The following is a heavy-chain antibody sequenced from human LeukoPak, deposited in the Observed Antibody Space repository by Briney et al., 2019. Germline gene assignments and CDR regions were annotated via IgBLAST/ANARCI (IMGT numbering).Heavy chain of an antibody. CDR1: GFTVSSNY. Sequence: PGGSLRLSCAASGFTVSSNYMSWVRQAPGKGLEWVSGISDSGGSTDYADSVKGRFTISRDNPKNTLYLQMNSLRAEDTALYYCAKGVVRSYYYGMDVWGQGTTVTVSS. CDR2: ISDSGGST. D-gene: IGHD2-15*01. CDR3: AKGVVRSYYYGMDV. V-gene: IGHV3-23*01. J-gene: IGHJ6*02.